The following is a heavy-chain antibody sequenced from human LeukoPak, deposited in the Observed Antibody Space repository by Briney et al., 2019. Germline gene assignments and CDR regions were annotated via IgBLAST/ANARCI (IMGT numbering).Heavy chain of an antibody. D-gene: IGHD5-12*01. V-gene: IGHV4-34*01. Sequence: PSETLSLTCAVYGGSFSGYYWSWIRQPPGKGLEWIGEINHSGSTNYNPSLKSRVTISVDTSKNQFSLKLSSVTAADTAVYYCAREGGYEADAFDIWGQGTMVTVSS. CDR2: INHSGST. CDR3: AREGGYEADAFDI. J-gene: IGHJ3*02. CDR1: GGSFSGYY.